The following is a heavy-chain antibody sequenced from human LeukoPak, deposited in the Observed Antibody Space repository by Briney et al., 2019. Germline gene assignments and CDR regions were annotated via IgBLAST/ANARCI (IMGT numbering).Heavy chain of an antibody. CDR1: GFTFSSYW. Sequence: PGGSLRLSCAASGFTFSSYWMHWVRQAPGKGLVWVSRINSDGSSTSYADSVKGRFTISRDNAKNTLYLQMYSLRAEDTAVYYCARDTGYSGYDLQFDYRGQGTLVTVSS. V-gene: IGHV3-74*01. J-gene: IGHJ4*02. D-gene: IGHD5-12*01. CDR2: INSDGSST. CDR3: ARDTGYSGYDLQFDY.